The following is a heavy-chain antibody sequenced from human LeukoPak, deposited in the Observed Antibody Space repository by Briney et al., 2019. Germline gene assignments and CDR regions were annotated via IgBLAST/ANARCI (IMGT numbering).Heavy chain of an antibody. J-gene: IGHJ5*02. CDR2: IYYSGTT. CDR3: ARATPLYSSDWYVNWFDP. V-gene: IGHV4-61*01. Sequence: SETLSLTCTVSGGSVSSNNYYRSWIPQPPGTGLEYIGYIYYSGTTKYNPSLKSRVTISVDTSKNQFSLKLRSVTAADTAVYYCARATPLYSSDWYVNWFDPWGQGTLVTVSS. D-gene: IGHD6-19*01. CDR1: GGSVSSNNYY.